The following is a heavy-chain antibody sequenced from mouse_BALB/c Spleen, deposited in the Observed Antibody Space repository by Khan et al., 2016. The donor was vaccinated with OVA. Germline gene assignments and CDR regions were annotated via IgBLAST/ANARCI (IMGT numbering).Heavy chain of an antibody. CDR3: ARGYFGNYEFAY. CDR2: IFPGTGTT. V-gene: IGHV1S132*01. D-gene: IGHD2-1*01. CDR1: GYTFTSYW. J-gene: IGHJ3*01. Sequence: VQLQESGAELVKPGASVKLSCKPSGYTFTSYWIQWVKQRPGQGLGWIGQIFPGTGTTYYNENFKGKATLTVDTSSNTAYMQFSSLTSEDSAVYFCARGYFGNYEFAYWGQGTLVTVSP.